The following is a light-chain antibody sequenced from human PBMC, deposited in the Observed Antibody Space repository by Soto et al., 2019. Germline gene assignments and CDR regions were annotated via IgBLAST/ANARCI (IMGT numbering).Light chain of an antibody. V-gene: IGKV3-11*01. J-gene: IGKJ5*01. CDR1: QSVRNY. CDR2: DAS. CDR3: HQRINWPPIT. Sequence: EIVLTQSPGTLSLSPGERATLSCRASQSVRNYLAWYQQKPGQPPRLLIYDASNRATGIPARFSGSGSGTDFTLTISSLEPEYFAVYYCHQRINWPPITFGQGTRLEIK.